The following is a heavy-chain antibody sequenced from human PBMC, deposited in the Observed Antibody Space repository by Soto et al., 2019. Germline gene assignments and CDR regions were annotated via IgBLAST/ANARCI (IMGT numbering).Heavy chain of an antibody. CDR2: INPSGDRT. V-gene: IGHV1-46*01. CDR1: GYTFTSYH. CDR3: ARDGGNYGDDDY. D-gene: IGHD4-17*01. J-gene: IGHJ4*02. Sequence: GASVKVSCKASGYTFTSYHMDWVRQAPGQGLEWMGKINPSGDRTRFAQKFRGRVTMTRDTSTSTDYMELSSLRSEGTAVYYCARDGGNYGDDDYWGQGTLVTVSS.